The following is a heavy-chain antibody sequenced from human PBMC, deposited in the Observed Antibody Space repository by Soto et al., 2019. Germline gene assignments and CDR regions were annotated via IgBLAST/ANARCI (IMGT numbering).Heavy chain of an antibody. V-gene: IGHV1-3*01. CDR2: INVGNGDT. CDR3: AGEGETLERKYYPGFDV. CDR1: GYSFNRYC. Sequence: QVQLVQSETEVKKPGASVKVSCKASGYSFNRYCMHWVRQAPGQGLEWVGWINVGNGDTKYSQNLQGRVSITRDTSASTLYMEVGSLTSEETAVYYCAGEGETLERKYYPGFDVWGQGTTVTVSS. J-gene: IGHJ6*02. D-gene: IGHD1-1*01.